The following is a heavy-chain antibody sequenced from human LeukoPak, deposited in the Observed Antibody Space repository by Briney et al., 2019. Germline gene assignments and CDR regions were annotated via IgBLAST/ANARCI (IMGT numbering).Heavy chain of an antibody. V-gene: IGHV4-39*07. D-gene: IGHD6-13*01. CDR3: ARDSRSSWYYF. J-gene: IGHJ4*02. Sequence: PSETLSLTCTAPGDSISSSTFFWGWIRQPPGSGLEWIGTISYSGNTYYNPSLKSRVTILVDTSKNQIFLKLTSVTAADTAVYYCARDSRSSWYYFWGQGALVTVSS. CDR2: ISYSGNT. CDR1: GDSISSSTFF.